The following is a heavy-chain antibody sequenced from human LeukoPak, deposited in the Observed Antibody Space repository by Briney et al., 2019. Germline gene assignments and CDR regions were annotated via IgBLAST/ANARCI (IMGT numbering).Heavy chain of an antibody. CDR1: GYTFTSYD. J-gene: IGHJ3*02. D-gene: IGHD1-26*01. CDR3: ARVIVGATTWDAFDI. CDR2: MNPNSGNT. Sequence: GASVKVSCKASGYTFTSYDINWVRRATGQGLEWMGWMNPNSGNTGYAQKFQGRVTMTRNTSISTAYMELSSLRSEDTAVYYCARVIVGATTWDAFDIWGQGTMVTVSS. V-gene: IGHV1-8*01.